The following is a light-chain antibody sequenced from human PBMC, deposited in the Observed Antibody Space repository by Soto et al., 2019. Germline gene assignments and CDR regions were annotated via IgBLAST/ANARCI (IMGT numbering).Light chain of an antibody. J-gene: IGKJ4*01. V-gene: IGKV1D-16*01. CDR2: AAS. CDR3: LQYNAYPLT. CDR1: QGINSW. Sequence: DVQMTQSPSSLSASVGDTVTITCRASQGINSWLVWYQQRPGEAPKSLIYAASSLQSGVPSRFSGSGSGTHFTLTISSLQPEDFATYYCLQYNAYPLTFGGGTKVEIK.